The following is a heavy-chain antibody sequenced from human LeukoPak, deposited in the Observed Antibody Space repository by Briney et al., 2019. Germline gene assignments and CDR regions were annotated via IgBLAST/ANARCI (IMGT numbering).Heavy chain of an antibody. CDR3: ARPYSNWFDP. J-gene: IGHJ5*02. CDR2: IIPIFGTA. V-gene: IGHV1-69*13. CDR1: GYTFTSYA. Sequence: GASVKVSCKASGYTFTSYAMNWVRQAPGQGLEWMGGIIPIFGTANYAQKFQGRVTITADESTSTAYMELSSLRSEDTAVYYCARPYSNWFDPWGQGTLVTVSS. D-gene: IGHD1-26*01.